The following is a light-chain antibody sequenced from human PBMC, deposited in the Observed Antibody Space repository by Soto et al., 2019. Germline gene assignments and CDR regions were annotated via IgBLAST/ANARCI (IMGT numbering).Light chain of an antibody. Sequence: QPVLTQPPSASGNPGQRVTISCSGSSSNIGINTVNWYQQLPGTAPKLLIYSSNQRPSGVPDRFSGSKSGTSASLAISGLQSEDEADYYCAAWDDSLNGPVFGTGTKVTVL. V-gene: IGLV1-44*01. CDR1: SSNIGINT. J-gene: IGLJ1*01. CDR2: SSN. CDR3: AAWDDSLNGPV.